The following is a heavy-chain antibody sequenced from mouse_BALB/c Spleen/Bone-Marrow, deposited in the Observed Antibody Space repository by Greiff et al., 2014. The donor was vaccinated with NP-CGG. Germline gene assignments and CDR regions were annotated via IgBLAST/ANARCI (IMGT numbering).Heavy chain of an antibody. CDR2: ISTYSGNT. V-gene: IGHV1-67*01. Sequence: QVQLKESGPELVRPGVSVKISCKGSGYTFTDYAMHWVKQSHAKSLEWIGVISTYSGNTNYNQKFKGKTTMTVDKSSSTANMELARLTSEDSAIYYCARGIYYDSTWFAYWGQGTLVTVSA. CDR1: GYTFTDYA. CDR3: ARGIYYDSTWFAY. D-gene: IGHD2-4*01. J-gene: IGHJ3*01.